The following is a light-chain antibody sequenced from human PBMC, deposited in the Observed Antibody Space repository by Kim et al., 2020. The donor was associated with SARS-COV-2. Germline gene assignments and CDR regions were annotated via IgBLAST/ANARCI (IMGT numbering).Light chain of an antibody. J-gene: IGKJ2*01. CDR3: QEYNSYSHT. Sequence: DIQMTQSPSTLSASVGDTVTITCRASQSVSNWLAWYQQKPGKAPKLLIYKASTLESGVPSRFSGSGSGTEFTLTINSLQPDDFATYYCQEYNSYSHTFGQGTNLEI. CDR2: KAS. CDR1: QSVSNW. V-gene: IGKV1-5*03.